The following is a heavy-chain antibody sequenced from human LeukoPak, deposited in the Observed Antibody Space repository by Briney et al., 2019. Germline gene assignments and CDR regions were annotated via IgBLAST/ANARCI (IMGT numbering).Heavy chain of an antibody. CDR3: ARARYSYGTDY. J-gene: IGHJ4*02. V-gene: IGHV1-46*01. CDR1: AYTFTAYY. CDR2: INPSGGST. Sequence: ASVKVSCKASAYTFTAYYVHWVRQAPGQGLEWMGIINPSGGSTSYAQKFQGRVTMTRDTSTSTVYMELSSLRSEDTAVYYCARARYSYGTDYWGQGTLVTVSS. D-gene: IGHD5-18*01.